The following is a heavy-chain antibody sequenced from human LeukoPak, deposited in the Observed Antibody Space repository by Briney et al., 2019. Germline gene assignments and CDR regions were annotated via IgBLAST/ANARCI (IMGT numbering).Heavy chain of an antibody. CDR2: ISGSGGST. Sequence: GGSLRLSCAASGFTFSSYAMSWVRQAPGKGLEWVSAISGSGGSTYYADSVKGRFTISRDNSKNTLYLQMNSLRAEDTAVYYCAKKHVLLWFGELPPALVGDYYMDVWGKGTTVTVSS. CDR1: GFTFSSYA. V-gene: IGHV3-23*01. D-gene: IGHD3-10*01. J-gene: IGHJ6*03. CDR3: AKKHVLLWFGELPPALVGDYYMDV.